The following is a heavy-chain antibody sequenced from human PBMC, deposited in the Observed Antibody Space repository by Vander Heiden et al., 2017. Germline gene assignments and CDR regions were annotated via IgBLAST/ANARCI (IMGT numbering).Heavy chain of an antibody. V-gene: IGHV3-9*01. CDR1: GFTFDDYA. D-gene: IGHD6-13*01. CDR2: MSWNSGSI. Sequence: EVQLVESGGGLVQRGRALRLYCAASGFTFDDYAMHWVRQAPGKGLEWISGMSWNSGSIGYTDSVKGRFTISRDNAKNSLYLKMNSLRAEDTALYYCAAAGTWGQGTLVTVSS. J-gene: IGHJ4*02. CDR3: AAAGT.